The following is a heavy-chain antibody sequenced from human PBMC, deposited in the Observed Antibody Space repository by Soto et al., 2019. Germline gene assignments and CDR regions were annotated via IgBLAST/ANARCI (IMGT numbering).Heavy chain of an antibody. V-gene: IGHV4-59*08. CDR1: GGSISSYY. CDR3: ARQHSIAAAGTNWFDP. CDR2: IYYSGST. J-gene: IGHJ5*02. Sequence: PSETLSLTCTVSGGSISSYYWSWIRQPPGKGLEWIGYIYYSGSTNYNPSLKSRVTISVDTSKNQFSLKLSSVTAADTAVYYCARQHSIAAAGTNWFDPWGQGTLVTVSS. D-gene: IGHD6-13*01.